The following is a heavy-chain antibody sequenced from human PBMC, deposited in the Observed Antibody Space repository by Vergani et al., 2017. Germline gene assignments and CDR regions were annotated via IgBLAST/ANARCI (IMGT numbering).Heavy chain of an antibody. CDR1: GGSVSSGEYY. D-gene: IGHD1-1*01. CDR2: IYFNGNT. Sequence: QVQLQESGPGLVKPSQTLSLICTVSGGSVSSGEYYWNWIRQPPGKGLEWIGYIYFNGNTYYNPSLKNRVTISSDTFKNHFSLKLISVTAADTAIYYCAGVGLDWDEVSWGQGALVSVSP. J-gene: IGHJ5*02. CDR3: AGVGLDWDEVS. V-gene: IGHV4-30-4*08.